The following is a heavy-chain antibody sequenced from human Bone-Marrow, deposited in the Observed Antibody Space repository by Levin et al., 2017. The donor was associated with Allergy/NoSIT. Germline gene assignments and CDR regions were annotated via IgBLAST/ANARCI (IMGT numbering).Heavy chain of an antibody. CDR1: GGSISSTSYY. Sequence: TASETLSLTCTVSGGSISSTSYYWGWIRQPPGKGLEWIGSIYYSGSTYYNPSLKSRVTISVDTSKNQFSLKLSSVTAADTAVYYCARDWGYCSGGSCFSMDVWGQGTTVTVSS. D-gene: IGHD2-15*01. CDR3: ARDWGYCSGGSCFSMDV. CDR2: IYYSGST. J-gene: IGHJ6*02. V-gene: IGHV4-39*07.